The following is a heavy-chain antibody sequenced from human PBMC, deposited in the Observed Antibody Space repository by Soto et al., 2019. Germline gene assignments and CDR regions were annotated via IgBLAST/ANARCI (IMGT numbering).Heavy chain of an antibody. CDR2: IYSSGNT. Sequence: QVQLQESGPGLVKSSETLSLTCTVSGGSMTSYYWTWIRQSPGKGLEWIGYIYSSGNTNYNPSLKRRVTISVDTSKNQFSLKLTSMTAADSAVYYCARGGGWLPDLWGQGTLVTVST. D-gene: IGHD3-22*01. V-gene: IGHV4-59*01. J-gene: IGHJ4*02. CDR3: ARGGGWLPDL. CDR1: GGSMTSYY.